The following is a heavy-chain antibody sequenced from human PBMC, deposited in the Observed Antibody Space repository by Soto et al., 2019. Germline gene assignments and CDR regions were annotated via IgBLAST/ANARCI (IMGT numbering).Heavy chain of an antibody. V-gene: IGHV4-31*03. Sequence: QVQLQESGPGLVKPSQTLSLTCTVSGGSISSGGYYWSWIRQHPGKGLEWIGYIYYSGSTYYNPSLKSRVTIAVDTSKNQFSLKLSSVTAADTAVYYCARINYDIFTGYYIIDYWGQGTLVTVSS. CDR3: ARINYDIFTGYYIIDY. D-gene: IGHD3-9*01. CDR2: IYYSGST. J-gene: IGHJ4*02. CDR1: GGSISSGGYY.